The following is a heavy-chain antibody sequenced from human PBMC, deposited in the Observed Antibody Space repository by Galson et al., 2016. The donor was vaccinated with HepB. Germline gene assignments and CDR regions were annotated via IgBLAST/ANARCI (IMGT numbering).Heavy chain of an antibody. CDR3: ARRDIPMANDY. CDR1: GFTLSSNA. Sequence: SLRLSCAASGFTLSSNAMAWVRQAPGKGLVWVSRINGDGSSTSYADYVKGRFTISRDNAKNTLYLQMNGLRAEDTAVYFCARRDIPMANDYWGQGVLVTVSS. CDR2: INGDGSST. J-gene: IGHJ4*02. D-gene: IGHD5-18*01. V-gene: IGHV3-74*01.